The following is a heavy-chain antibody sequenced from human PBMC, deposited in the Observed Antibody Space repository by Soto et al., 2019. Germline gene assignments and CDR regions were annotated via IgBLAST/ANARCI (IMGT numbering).Heavy chain of an antibody. V-gene: IGHV3-43*01. CDR2: INWNGGST. CDR1: GFTFEDYT. CDR3: AKDLGGSYPGTFDY. D-gene: IGHD1-26*01. Sequence: GGSLRLSCAASGFTFEDYTMHWVRQVPGKGLEWVSLINWNGGSTAYADTVKGRFTISRDNSQNSLYLQMHSLRIEDNALYYCAKDLGGSYPGTFDYWGQGTLVTVSS. J-gene: IGHJ4*02.